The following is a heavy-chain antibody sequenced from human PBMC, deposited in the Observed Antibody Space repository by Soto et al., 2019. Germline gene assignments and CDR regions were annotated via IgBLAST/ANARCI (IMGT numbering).Heavy chain of an antibody. V-gene: IGHV3-30*18. J-gene: IGHJ3*01. CDR2: ISYDGDNK. D-gene: IGHD5-18*01. CDR1: GFMFNDYG. CDR3: VKGDLDTEVLNSPDAFDF. Sequence: GGSLRLSCEASGFMFNDYGMHWVRQAPGKGLDWVAVISYDGDNKYYAQSVKGRFTISRDNSKNTLFLHMDSLRREDTAVYQCVKGDLDTEVLNSPDAFDFWGQGKMVTVSS.